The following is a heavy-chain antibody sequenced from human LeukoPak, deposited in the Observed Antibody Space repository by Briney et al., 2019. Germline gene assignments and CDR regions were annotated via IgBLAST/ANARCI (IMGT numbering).Heavy chain of an antibody. V-gene: IGHV3-23*01. J-gene: IGHJ4*02. CDR3: AKKALEYCSGGSCYYPFDY. Sequence: GGSLRLSCAASGFTVSSNYMSWVRQAPGKGLEWVSGISGSGGSTYYADSVKGRFTISRDNSKNTLYLQMNSLRAEDTAVYYCAKKALEYCSGGSCYYPFDYWGQGTLVTVSS. D-gene: IGHD2-15*01. CDR2: ISGSGGST. CDR1: GFTVSSNY.